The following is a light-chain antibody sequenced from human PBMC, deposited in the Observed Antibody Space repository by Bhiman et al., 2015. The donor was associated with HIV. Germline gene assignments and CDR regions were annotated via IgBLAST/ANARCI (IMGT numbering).Light chain of an antibody. J-gene: IGLJ1*01. CDR2: EVS. CDR3: QAWDSSTARV. CDR1: SSDVGSYNV. V-gene: IGLV2-23*02. Sequence: QSALTQPASVSGSPGQSITISCTGTSSDVGSYNVVSWYQQHPGKAPKVMIYEVSKRPSGVSNRFSGSKSGNTASLTISGLQAEDEADYYCQAWDSSTARVFGTGTRVTVL.